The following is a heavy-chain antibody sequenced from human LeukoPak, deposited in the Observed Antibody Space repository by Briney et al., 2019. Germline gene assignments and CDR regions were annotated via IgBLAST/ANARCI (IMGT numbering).Heavy chain of an antibody. J-gene: IGHJ4*02. CDR2: IIPIFGTA. Sequence: SVKVSCKASGYTFTSYYMHWVRQAPGQGLEWMGGIIPIFGTANYAQKFQGRVTITADKSTSTAYMELSSLRSEDTAGYYCASFPYSGYDSWGQGTLVTVSS. CDR1: GYTFTSYY. D-gene: IGHD5-12*01. V-gene: IGHV1-69*06. CDR3: ASFPYSGYDS.